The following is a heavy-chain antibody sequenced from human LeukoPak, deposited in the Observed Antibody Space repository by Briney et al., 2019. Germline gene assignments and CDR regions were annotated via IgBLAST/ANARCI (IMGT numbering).Heavy chain of an antibody. CDR2: ISDDGSNK. V-gene: IGHV3-30*04. D-gene: IGHD4-17*01. Sequence: GGSLRLSCAASGFTFSSYAMNWVRQAPGKGLEWVAVISDDGSNKYDADSVKGRFTISRDNSKNTLYLQMNSLRAEDTAVYYCARAFSTTAFDSWGQGTLVTVSS. CDR1: GFTFSSYA. CDR3: ARAFSTTAFDS. J-gene: IGHJ4*02.